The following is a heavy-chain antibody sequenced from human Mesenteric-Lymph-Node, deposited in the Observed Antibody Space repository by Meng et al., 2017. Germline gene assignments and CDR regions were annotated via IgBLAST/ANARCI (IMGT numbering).Heavy chain of an antibody. CDR1: GVSMRGYY. D-gene: IGHD2-15*01. V-gene: IGHV4-59*13. J-gene: IGHJ4*02. CDR2: IFHSGTT. CDR3: ATKRAGSCSGGSCSSGYFDY. Sequence: SETLSLTCTVSGVSMRGYYWSWLRQAPGTGLEWIGDIFHSGTTNYNPSLKSRVTISVDTSNNQFSLKLSSLTAADTAVYYCATKRAGSCSGGSCSSGYFDYWGQGTLVTVSS.